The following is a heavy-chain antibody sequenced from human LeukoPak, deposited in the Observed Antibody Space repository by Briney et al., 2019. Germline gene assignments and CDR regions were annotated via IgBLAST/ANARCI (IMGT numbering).Heavy chain of an antibody. Sequence: GGSLRLSRAASGFTFSSYGMHWVRQAPGKGLEWVAVISYDGSNKYYADSVKGRFTISRDNSKNTLYLQMNSLRAEDTAVYYCAKVSSSWYNAEYDYWGQGTLVTVSS. CDR2: ISYDGSNK. V-gene: IGHV3-30*18. D-gene: IGHD6-13*01. J-gene: IGHJ4*02. CDR1: GFTFSSYG. CDR3: AKVSSSWYNAEYDY.